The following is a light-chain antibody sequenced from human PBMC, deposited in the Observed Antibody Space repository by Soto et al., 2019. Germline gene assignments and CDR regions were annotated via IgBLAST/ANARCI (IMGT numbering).Light chain of an antibody. CDR1: QSVSSY. CDR3: QQRSNWPLT. V-gene: IGKV3-11*01. Sequence: EIVLTQSPATLSLSPGERATLSCRASQSVSSYLAWYQQKPGQAPRLLIYDASNRATGIPARFSGSGSGTDFPPPISSLEPEDFAVYYCQQRSNWPLTFGGGPKVEIK. J-gene: IGKJ4*01. CDR2: DAS.